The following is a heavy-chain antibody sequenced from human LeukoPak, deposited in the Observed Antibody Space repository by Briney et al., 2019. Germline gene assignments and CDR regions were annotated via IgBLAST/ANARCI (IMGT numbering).Heavy chain of an antibody. J-gene: IGHJ4*02. CDR1: EFTFINYA. Sequence: GGSLSFSGAWPEFTFINYARNWFGKAPAKGLDGGDSLESNGNEKYSSDSLKGRFTISRDNSKNTLYLQMNTVRPEDTALFYCARGVTSWPQGPYHFDYWGQGILITVSS. V-gene: IGHV3-30*02. CDR2: LESNGNEK. CDR3: ARGVTSWPQGPYHFDY. D-gene: IGHD2-2*01.